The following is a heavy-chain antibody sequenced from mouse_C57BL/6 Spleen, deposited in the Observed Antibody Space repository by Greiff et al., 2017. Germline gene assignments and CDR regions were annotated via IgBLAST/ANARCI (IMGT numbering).Heavy chain of an antibody. J-gene: IGHJ4*01. CDR1: GYSITSGYD. Sequence: EVQLQQSGPGMVKPSQSLSLTCTVTGYSITSGYDWHWIRHFPGNKLEWMGYISYSGSTNYNPSLKSRISITHDTSKNHFFLKLNSVTTEDTATYYCARRGNYAMDYWGQGTSVTVSS. CDR3: ARRGNYAMDY. V-gene: IGHV3-1*01. CDR2: ISYSGST.